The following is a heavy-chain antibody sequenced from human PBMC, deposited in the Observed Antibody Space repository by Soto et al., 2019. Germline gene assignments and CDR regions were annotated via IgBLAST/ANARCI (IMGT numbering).Heavy chain of an antibody. CDR3: AASYYYDSSGSYNWFDP. D-gene: IGHD3-22*01. J-gene: IGHJ5*02. V-gene: IGHV1-69*13. Sequence: ASVKVSCKASGCTFSSYAISWVRQAPGQGLEWMGGIIPIFGTANYAQKFQGRVTITADESTSTAYMELSSLRSEDTAVYYCAASYYYDSSGSYNWFDPWGQGTLVTISS. CDR1: GCTFSSYA. CDR2: IIPIFGTA.